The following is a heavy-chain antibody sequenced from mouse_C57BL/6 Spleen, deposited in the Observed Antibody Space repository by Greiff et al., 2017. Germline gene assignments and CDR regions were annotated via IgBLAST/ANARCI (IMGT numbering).Heavy chain of an antibody. CDR3: AGKGSSYGYFDV. V-gene: IGHV2-2*01. J-gene: IGHJ1*03. CDR2: IWSGGST. Sequence: QVQLKQSGPGLVQPSQSLSITCTVSGFSLTSYGVHWVRQSPGKGLEWMGVIWSGGSTDYNAAFISRLSISKDKSKCQVSFRMNSLQASDTAIDYCAGKGSSYGYFDVWGTGTTVTVSS. CDR1: GFSLTSYG. D-gene: IGHD1-1*01.